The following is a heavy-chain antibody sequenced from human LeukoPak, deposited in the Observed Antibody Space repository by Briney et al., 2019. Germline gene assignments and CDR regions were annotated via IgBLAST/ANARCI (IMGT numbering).Heavy chain of an antibody. V-gene: IGHV1-8*01. Sequence: ASVKVSCKASGYTFSSHDINWVRQATGQGLEWMGWMNPNSGNTGYAQKFQGRLNMTRNTSISTAYMELSSLRPEDTAVYYCARRVGSGWPVQHWGQGTLVTVSS. J-gene: IGHJ1*01. CDR3: ARRVGSGWPVQH. CDR1: GYTFSSHD. CDR2: MNPNSGNT. D-gene: IGHD6-19*01.